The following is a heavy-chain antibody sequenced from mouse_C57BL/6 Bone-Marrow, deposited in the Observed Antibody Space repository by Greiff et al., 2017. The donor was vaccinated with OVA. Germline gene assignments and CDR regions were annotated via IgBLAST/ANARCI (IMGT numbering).Heavy chain of an antibody. Sequence: VQLQESGPGLVQPSQSLSITCTVSGFSLTSYGVHWVRQSPGKGLEWLGVIWRGGSTDYNAAFMSRLSITKDNSKSQVFFKMNSLQADDTAIYYCAKSPSYYGSSYWYFDVWGTGTTVTVSS. J-gene: IGHJ1*03. CDR1: GFSLTSYG. D-gene: IGHD1-1*01. CDR3: AKSPSYYGSSYWYFDV. CDR2: IWRGGST. V-gene: IGHV2-5*01.